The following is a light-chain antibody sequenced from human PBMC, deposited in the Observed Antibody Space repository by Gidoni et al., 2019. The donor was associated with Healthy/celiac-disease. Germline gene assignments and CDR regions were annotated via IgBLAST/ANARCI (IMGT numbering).Light chain of an antibody. Sequence: QPALTPPAPVAASPGQSITISCTGTSSDVGGYNYVSWYQQHPGKAPKLMIYDVSNRPSGVSNRFSGSKSGNTASLTISGLQAEDEADYYCSSYTSSSTLLFGGGTKLTVL. J-gene: IGLJ2*01. CDR2: DVS. CDR3: SSYTSSSTLL. CDR1: SSDVGGYNY. V-gene: IGLV2-14*01.